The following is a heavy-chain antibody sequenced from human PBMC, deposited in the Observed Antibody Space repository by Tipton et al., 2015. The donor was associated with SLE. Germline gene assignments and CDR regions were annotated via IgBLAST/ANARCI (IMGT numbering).Heavy chain of an antibody. CDR3: ASHGSDFWSDFHRFDN. V-gene: IGHV4-39*02. Sequence: LRLSCTVSGGSISSSSYYWGWIRQPPGKGLEWIGSIYYSGSTFYNPSLESRITISVDTSKNHFSLKLSSVTAADTAVYYCASHGSDFWSDFHRFDNWGQGSLVTVSS. J-gene: IGHJ4*02. CDR1: GGSISSSSYY. CDR2: IYYSGST. D-gene: IGHD3-3*01.